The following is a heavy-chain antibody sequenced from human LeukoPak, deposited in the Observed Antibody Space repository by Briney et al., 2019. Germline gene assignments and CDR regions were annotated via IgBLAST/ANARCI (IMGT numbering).Heavy chain of an antibody. Sequence: GESLQISCQGSGYSFTSYWIGWVRQMPGKGLEWMGIIYPGDSDTRYSPSFQGQVTISADKSISTAYLQWSSLKASDTAMYYCARAYSGSYSFRPGAFDIWGQGTMVTVSS. V-gene: IGHV5-51*01. CDR2: IYPGDSDT. CDR3: ARAYSGSYSFRPGAFDI. CDR1: GYSFTSYW. D-gene: IGHD1-26*01. J-gene: IGHJ3*02.